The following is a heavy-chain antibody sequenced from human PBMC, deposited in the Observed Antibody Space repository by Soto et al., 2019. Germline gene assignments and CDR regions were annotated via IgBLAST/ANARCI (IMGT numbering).Heavy chain of an antibody. CDR3: ARDLPSSYCSGGSCYSYYFDY. D-gene: IGHD2-15*01. CDR2: ISSSSSTI. CDR1: GFTFSSYS. J-gene: IGHJ4*02. V-gene: IGHV3-48*01. Sequence: GGSLRLSCAASGFTFSSYSMNWVRQAPGKGLEWVSYISSSSSTIYYADSVKGRFTISRDNAKNSLYLQMNSLRAEDTAVYYCARDLPSSYCSGGSCYSYYFDYWGQGTLVTVSS.